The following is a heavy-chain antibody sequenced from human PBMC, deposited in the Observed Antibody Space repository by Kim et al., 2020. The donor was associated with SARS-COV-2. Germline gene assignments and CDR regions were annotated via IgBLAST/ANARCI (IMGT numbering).Heavy chain of an antibody. Sequence: SETLSLTCAVYGGSFSGFYWSWIRQPPGRGLEWIGEINHSGRTNYNPSLTSRVTISVDTSKNQNSLTLTSVTAADTAVYYCARRLPNTSGSGSHYCDLWG. J-gene: IGHJ2*01. D-gene: IGHD3-10*01. CDR1: GGSFSGFY. V-gene: IGHV4-34*01. CDR2: INHSGRT. CDR3: ARRLPNTSGSGSHYCDL.